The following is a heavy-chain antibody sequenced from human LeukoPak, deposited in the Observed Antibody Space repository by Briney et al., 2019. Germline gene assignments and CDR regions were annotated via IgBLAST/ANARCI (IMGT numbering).Heavy chain of an antibody. V-gene: IGHV4-59*08. Sequence: PSETPSLTCAVYGGSISGYYWSWIRQPPGKGLEWIAYVYYSGTINYNPSLESRVTISVDTSKNQFSLRLTSVAAADTAVYYCARHGTAAGPFQLWGQGTLVTVSS. CDR2: VYYSGTI. CDR3: ARHGTAAGPFQL. CDR1: GGSISGYY. D-gene: IGHD2-21*02. J-gene: IGHJ1*01.